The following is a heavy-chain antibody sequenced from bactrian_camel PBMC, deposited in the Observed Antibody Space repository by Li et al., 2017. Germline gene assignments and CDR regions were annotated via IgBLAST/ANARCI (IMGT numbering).Heavy chain of an antibody. CDR3: VRPGENGGTFGY. V-gene: IGHV3S6*01. CDR1: GFTVNSYW. CDR2: IVRDGSEY. D-gene: IGHD6*01. J-gene: IGHJ6*01. Sequence: HVQLVESGGGLVQPGGSLRLSCAASGFTVNSYWMFWVRQAPGKGLEWVSTIVRDGSEYIDSYAGSVKGRFTISRDILKNTLHLQMNSLSSDDTAVYYCVRPGENGGTFGYWGQGTQVTVS.